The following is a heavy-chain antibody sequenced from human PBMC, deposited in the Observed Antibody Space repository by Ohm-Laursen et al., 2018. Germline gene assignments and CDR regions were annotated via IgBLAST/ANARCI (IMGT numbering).Heavy chain of an antibody. Sequence: SLRLSCSASGFTFNSYNMAWVRQAPGKGLEWVASIKPDGSEKYYVDSVKGRFIISRDNAKNSLDLQMNILRAEDTAVYYCARDVRNGGPPQGSWGQGSPVTVSS. D-gene: IGHD4-23*01. J-gene: IGHJ5*02. CDR2: IKPDGSEK. V-gene: IGHV3-7*01. CDR3: ARDVRNGGPPQGS. CDR1: GFTFNSYN.